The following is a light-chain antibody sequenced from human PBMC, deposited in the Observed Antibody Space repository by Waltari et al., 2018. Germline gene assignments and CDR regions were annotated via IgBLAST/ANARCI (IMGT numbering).Light chain of an antibody. V-gene: IGKV3-15*01. CDR3: QQYNNWPPSWT. Sequence: EIVMTQSPDTLSVSPGERATLSCRASQSVGSNLAWYQQKPGQAPRLLIYGASTRATDIPARFSCSGSGTEFTLTITSMQSEDFAVDYCQQYNNWPPSWTFGQGTKVEIK. J-gene: IGKJ1*01. CDR1: QSVGSN. CDR2: GAS.